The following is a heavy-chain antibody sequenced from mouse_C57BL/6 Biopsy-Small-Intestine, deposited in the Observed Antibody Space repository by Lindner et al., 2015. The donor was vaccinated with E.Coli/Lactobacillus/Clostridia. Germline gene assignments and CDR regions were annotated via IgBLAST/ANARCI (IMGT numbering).Heavy chain of an antibody. Sequence: VQLQESGPGMVKPSQSLSLTCTVTGYSITSGYDWHWIRHFPGNKLEWMGYISYSGSTNYNSSLKSRISITHDTSKNHFLLKLNSVTTEDTATYYCARGGFHHYGSSYYFDVWGTGTTVTVSS. D-gene: IGHD1-1*01. CDR2: ISYSGST. CDR1: GYSITSGYD. V-gene: IGHV3-1*01. CDR3: ARGGFHHYGSSYYFDV. J-gene: IGHJ1*03.